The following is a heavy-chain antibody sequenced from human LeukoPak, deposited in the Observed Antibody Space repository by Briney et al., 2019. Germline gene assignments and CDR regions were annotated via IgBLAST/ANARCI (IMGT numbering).Heavy chain of an antibody. CDR2: INGDGSST. V-gene: IGHV3-74*01. CDR1: GFTFSSYW. CDR3: AKIRDGYNSYFDY. Sequence: QSGGSLRLSCAASGFTFSSYWMHWVRQAPGKGLVWVSRINGDGSSTTYADSVKGRFTISRDNAKNTLYLQMNSLRAEDTAVYRCAKIRDGYNSYFDYWGQGTLVTVS. D-gene: IGHD5-24*01. J-gene: IGHJ4*02.